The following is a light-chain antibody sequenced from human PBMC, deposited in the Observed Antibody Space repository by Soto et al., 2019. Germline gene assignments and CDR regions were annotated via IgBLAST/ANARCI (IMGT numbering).Light chain of an antibody. V-gene: IGKV1-5*03. CDR1: QTISSW. Sequence: DIQMTQSPSTLSGSVGDRVTITCRASQTISSWLAWYQQKPGKAPKLLMYKASTLKSGVPSRFSGSGSGTEFTLTISSLQPDDFATYYCQHYNSYSEAVGQGTKVDIK. J-gene: IGKJ1*01. CDR2: KAS. CDR3: QHYNSYSEA.